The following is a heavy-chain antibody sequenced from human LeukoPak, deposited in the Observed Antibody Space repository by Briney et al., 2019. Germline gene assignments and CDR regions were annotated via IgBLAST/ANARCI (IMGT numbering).Heavy chain of an antibody. V-gene: IGHV4-39*02. D-gene: IGHD3-10*01. CDR2: LYYSVGT. Sequence: SETLTLTCTVSGDSISSSSYYWGWIRQPPGKGLEWIGSLYYSVGTYYNPSLKSRVTISVDTSKNQFSLKLNSVTAADTAVYYCARELRSRYYGSGSYYRYYYMDVWGKGTTVTVSS. CDR1: GDSISSSSYY. CDR3: ARELRSRYYGSGSYYRYYYMDV. J-gene: IGHJ6*03.